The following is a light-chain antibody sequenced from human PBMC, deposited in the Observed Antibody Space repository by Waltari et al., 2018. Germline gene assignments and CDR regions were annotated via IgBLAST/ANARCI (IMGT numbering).Light chain of an antibody. CDR2: GAS. J-gene: IGKJ3*01. V-gene: IGKV3-15*01. Sequence: IVLTQSPAILSVSPGERATLSCRASHTVSRHLTWYQQKPGQAPRLLIYGASTRATGIPTRLSGSGSGTDFTLKISRVEAEDVGVYYCMQALHTPRFTFGPGTKVDIK. CDR3: MQALHTPRFT. CDR1: HTVSRH.